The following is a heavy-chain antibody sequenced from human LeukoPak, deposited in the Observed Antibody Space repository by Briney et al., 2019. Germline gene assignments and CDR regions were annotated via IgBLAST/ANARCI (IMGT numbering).Heavy chain of an antibody. J-gene: IGHJ4*02. D-gene: IGHD6-6*01. Sequence: ASVKVSCKASGYTFTGYYMHWVRQAPGQGLEWMGWINPNSGGTNYAQKFQGRVTMTRDTSISTAYMELSRLRSDDTAVYYRARDTKYSSSPESDYWGQGTLVTVSS. CDR1: GYTFTGYY. CDR2: INPNSGGT. CDR3: ARDTKYSSSPESDY. V-gene: IGHV1-2*02.